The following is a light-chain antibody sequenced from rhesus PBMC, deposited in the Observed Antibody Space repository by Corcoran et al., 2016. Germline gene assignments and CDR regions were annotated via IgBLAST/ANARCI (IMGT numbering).Light chain of an antibody. J-gene: IGKJ4*01. V-gene: IGKV1-33*02. CDR2: AAS. CDR1: QGISSW. CDR3: QQHNSYPLT. Sequence: DIQMTQSPSSLSASVGDRVTITCQASQGISSWVAWYQQKPGKAPKNLIYAASSLQSGVPSRFSGSGSGTDFTLTISSLPPEDFATYYCQQHNSYPLTFGGGTKVEIK.